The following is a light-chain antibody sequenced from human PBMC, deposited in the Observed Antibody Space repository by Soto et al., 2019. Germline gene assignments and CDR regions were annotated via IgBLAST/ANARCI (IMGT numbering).Light chain of an antibody. J-gene: IGKJ1*01. CDR2: KAS. CDR1: QSISSW. CDR3: QQYNSYPYT. V-gene: IGKV1-5*03. Sequence: DIQMTQSPSSLSASGGDRVSSSCRASQSISSWLAWYQQKPGKAPKLLIYKASSLESGVPSRFSGSGSGTEFTLTISSLQPDDFATYYCQQYNSYPYTFGQGTKVDIK.